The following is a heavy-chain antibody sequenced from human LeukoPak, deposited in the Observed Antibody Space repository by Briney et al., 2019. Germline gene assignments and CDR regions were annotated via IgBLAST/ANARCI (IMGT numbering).Heavy chain of an antibody. J-gene: IGHJ5*02. Sequence: GASLRISYQVSGYSFPSYWITWVRPMPGKGLEWMGRIAPSDSHTNYSPSFEGHVTISVDKSISTAYLQWSSLKASDTAMYYCARQPPGVYDTTQNWFDPWGQGTLVTVS. V-gene: IGHV5-10-1*01. CDR3: ARQPPGVYDTTQNWFDP. CDR1: GYSFPSYW. D-gene: IGHD3-22*01. CDR2: IAPSDSHT.